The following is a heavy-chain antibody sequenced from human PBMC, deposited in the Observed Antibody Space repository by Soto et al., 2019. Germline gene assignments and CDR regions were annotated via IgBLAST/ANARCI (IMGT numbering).Heavy chain of an antibody. J-gene: IGHJ6*02. CDR3: ARPGLSSGRGGYYYGMDV. V-gene: IGHV5-51*01. Sequence: GASVKVSCKGSGYSFTSYWIGWVRQMPGKGLEWMGIIYPGDSDTRYSPSFQGQVTISADKSISTAYLQWSSLKASDTAMYYCARPGLSSGRGGYYYGMDVWGQGTTVTVSS. CDR1: GYSFTSYW. D-gene: IGHD3-10*01. CDR2: IYPGDSDT.